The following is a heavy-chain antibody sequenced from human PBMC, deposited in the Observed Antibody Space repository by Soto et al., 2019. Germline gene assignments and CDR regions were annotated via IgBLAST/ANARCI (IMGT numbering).Heavy chain of an antibody. CDR3: ARAPYSSSSVYFQH. J-gene: IGHJ1*01. Sequence: PSETLSLTCSVAGGSISGYYWSWIRQPPGKGLEWIGYIYYSGSTNYNPSLKSRVTISVDTSKNQFSLKLSSVTAADTAVYYCARAPYSSSSVYFQHWGQGTPVTVSS. V-gene: IGHV4-59*01. CDR1: GGSISGYY. CDR2: IYYSGST. D-gene: IGHD6-6*01.